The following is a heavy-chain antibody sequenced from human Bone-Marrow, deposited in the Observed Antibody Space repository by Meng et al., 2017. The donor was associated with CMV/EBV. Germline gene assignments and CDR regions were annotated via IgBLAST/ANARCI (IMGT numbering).Heavy chain of an antibody. CDR2: ISGSGGST. CDR1: GFTFSSYA. J-gene: IGHJ4*02. Sequence: GGSLRLSCAASGFTFSSYAMSWVRQAPGKGLEWVSAISGSGGSTYYADSVKGRFTISRDNAKNSLYLQMNSLRAEDTAVYYCAKTYSGSSHLPDYWGQGTLVTVSS. V-gene: IGHV3-23*01. CDR3: AKTYSGSSHLPDY. D-gene: IGHD1-26*01.